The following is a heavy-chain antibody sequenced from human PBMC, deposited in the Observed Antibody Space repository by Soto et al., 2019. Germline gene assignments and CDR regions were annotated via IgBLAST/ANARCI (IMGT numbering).Heavy chain of an antibody. CDR1: GGSFSSNSAY. CDR3: ARGNQARQLVQMYYFDY. CDR2: VHYIGST. V-gene: IGHV4-39*07. D-gene: IGHD6-6*01. J-gene: IGHJ4*02. Sequence: PSETLSLTCTVSGGSFSSNSAYWAWIRQPPGKGLEWIGPVHYIGSTYYNPSLKSRVTIAVDTSKNQFSLKLSSVTAADTAVYYCARGNQARQLVQMYYFDYWGQGTLVTVSS.